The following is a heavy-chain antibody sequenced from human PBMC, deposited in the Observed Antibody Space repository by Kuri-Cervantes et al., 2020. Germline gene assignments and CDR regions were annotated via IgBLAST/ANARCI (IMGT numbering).Heavy chain of an antibody. CDR2: IRSKYYGETT. J-gene: IGHJ6*02. Sequence: QTLSLTCAASGFIVGDYAMTWFRQAPGKGLEWVGLIRSKYYGETTEYAASVKGRFFISRDDSANIANLQMNSLKSEDTAVYFCVRGTTVPFKQYYGMDVWGQGTTVTVSS. CDR3: VRGTTVPFKQYYGMDV. D-gene: IGHD4-11*01. V-gene: IGHV3-49*03. CDR1: GFIVGDYA.